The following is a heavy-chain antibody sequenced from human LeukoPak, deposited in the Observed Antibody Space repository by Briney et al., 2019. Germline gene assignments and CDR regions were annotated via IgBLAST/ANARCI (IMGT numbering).Heavy chain of an antibody. V-gene: IGHV1-69*13. J-gene: IGHJ5*02. CDR3: ARSYCSAGSCLNWFDP. CDR2: IIPIFGTA. CDR1: GYTFTSYA. D-gene: IGHD2-15*01. Sequence: SVKVSCKASGYTFTSYAISWVRQAPGQGLEWMGGIIPIFGTANYAQKFQGKVTITADESTSTAYMELSSLRSEDTAVYYCARSYCSAGSCLNWFDPWGQGTLVTVSS.